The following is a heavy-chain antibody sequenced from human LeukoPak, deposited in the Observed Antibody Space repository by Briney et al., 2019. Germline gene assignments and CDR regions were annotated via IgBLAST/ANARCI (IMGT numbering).Heavy chain of an antibody. CDR1: GGSISSGSYY. Sequence: PSETLSLTCTVSGGSISSGSYYWSWIRQPAGKGLEWIGYIYYSGSTYYNPSLKSRVTISVDTSKNQFSLKLSSVTAADTAVYYCARGIARYYYYYMDVWGKGTTVTVSS. V-gene: IGHV4-61*10. CDR3: ARGIARYYYYYMDV. J-gene: IGHJ6*03. CDR2: IYYSGST. D-gene: IGHD2-21*01.